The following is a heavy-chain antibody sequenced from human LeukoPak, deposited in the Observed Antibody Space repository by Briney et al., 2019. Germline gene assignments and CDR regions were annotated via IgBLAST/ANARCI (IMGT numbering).Heavy chain of an antibody. CDR2: IKQDGSEK. J-gene: IGHJ3*02. V-gene: IGHV3-7*01. Sequence: GGSLRLSCAASGFTFSSYWMSWVRQAPGKGLEWVANIKQDGSEKYYVDSVKGRFTISRDNAKNSLYLQMNSLRAEDTAVYYCARVQKYYYYSSGGRGAFDIWGQGTMVTVSS. CDR3: ARVQKYYYYSSGGRGAFDI. D-gene: IGHD3-22*01. CDR1: GFTFSSYW.